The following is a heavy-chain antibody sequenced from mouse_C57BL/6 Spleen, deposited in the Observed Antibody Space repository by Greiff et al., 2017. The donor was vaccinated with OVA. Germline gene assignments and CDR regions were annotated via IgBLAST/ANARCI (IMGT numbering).Heavy chain of an antibody. Sequence: VQLQQSGAELVKPGASVKISCKASGYAFSSYWMNWVKQRPGKGLEWIGQIYPGDGDTNYNGKFKGKATLTADKSSSTAYMQLSSLTSEDSAVYFCARSITTVVAKGYWGQGTTLTVSS. J-gene: IGHJ2*01. CDR2: IYPGDGDT. D-gene: IGHD1-1*01. CDR3: ARSITTVVAKGY. CDR1: GYAFSSYW. V-gene: IGHV1-80*01.